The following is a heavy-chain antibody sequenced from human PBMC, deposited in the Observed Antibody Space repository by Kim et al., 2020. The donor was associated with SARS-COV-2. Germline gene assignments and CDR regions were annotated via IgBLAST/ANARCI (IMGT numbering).Heavy chain of an antibody. V-gene: IGHV4-59*01. CDR1: GGSISSYY. CDR2: IYYSGST. D-gene: IGHD3-10*01. CDR3: ARSSGFGEFHYTFDY. J-gene: IGHJ4*02. Sequence: SETLSLTCTVSGGSISSYYWSWIRQPPGKGLEWIGYIYYSGSTNYNPSLKSRVTISVDTSKNQFSLKLSSVTAADTAVYYCARSSGFGEFHYTFDYWGQGTLVTVSS.